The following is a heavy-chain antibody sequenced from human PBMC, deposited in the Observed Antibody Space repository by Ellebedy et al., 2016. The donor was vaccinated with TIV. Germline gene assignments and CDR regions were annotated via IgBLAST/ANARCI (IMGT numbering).Heavy chain of an antibody. D-gene: IGHD3-3*01. CDR1: GYTFTSNG. Sequence: ASVKVSXXASGYTFTSNGISWVRQAPGQGLEWMGWISAYNGNTNYAQKLQGRVTMTTDTSTSTAYMELRSLRSDDTAVYYCARGSRSYRGTIFHHYYYYGMDVWGQGTTVTVSS. V-gene: IGHV1-18*01. CDR2: ISAYNGNT. J-gene: IGHJ6*02. CDR3: ARGSRSYRGTIFHHYYYYGMDV.